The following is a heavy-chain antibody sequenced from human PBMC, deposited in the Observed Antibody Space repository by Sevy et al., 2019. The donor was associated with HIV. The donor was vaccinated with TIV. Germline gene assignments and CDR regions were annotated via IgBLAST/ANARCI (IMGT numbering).Heavy chain of an antibody. V-gene: IGHV4-38-2*01. D-gene: IGHD7-27*01. CDR2: IHYTGTT. CDR3: ASHDWGREDY. Sequence: SETLSLTCVVSGYSISSGYWWDWFRRPPGKGLEWIGAIHYTGTTQYTPSLNRRVTVSADTSKNQFSLRLVSMTAADTAVYYCASHDWGREDYWGQGTLVTVSS. J-gene: IGHJ4*02. CDR1: GYSISSGYW.